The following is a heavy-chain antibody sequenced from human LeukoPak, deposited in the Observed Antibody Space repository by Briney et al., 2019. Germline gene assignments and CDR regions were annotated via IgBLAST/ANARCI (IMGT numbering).Heavy chain of an antibody. Sequence: PSETLSLTCTVSGGSISSGSYYWSWIRQPAGKGLEWIGRIYTSGSTNYNPSLKSRVTISLDTSKNQFSLKLNSVTAADTAVYYCARVLVEVDIAARYYYYMDVWGKGTTVTVSS. V-gene: IGHV4-61*02. D-gene: IGHD6-6*01. CDR2: IYTSGST. J-gene: IGHJ6*03. CDR3: ARVLVEVDIAARYYYYMDV. CDR1: GGSISSGSYY.